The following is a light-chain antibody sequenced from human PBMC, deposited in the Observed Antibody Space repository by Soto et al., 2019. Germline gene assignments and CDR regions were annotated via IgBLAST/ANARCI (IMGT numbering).Light chain of an antibody. CDR1: QTVSITY. CDR2: GAS. Sequence: VFTQSPGTLSYPPVESATHSCRASQTVSITYLTWYQQKPGQAPRLLIFGASKRATGIPDRFSGSGSGRDFTLTISGLEPEDFAVYYCQQHGSSPLISFGQGTRLEIK. V-gene: IGKV3-20*01. J-gene: IGKJ5*01. CDR3: QQHGSSPLIS.